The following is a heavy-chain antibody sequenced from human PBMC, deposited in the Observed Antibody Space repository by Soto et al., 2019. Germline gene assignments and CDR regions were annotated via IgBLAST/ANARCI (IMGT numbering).Heavy chain of an antibody. J-gene: IGHJ2*01. CDR2: IYWHDDK. Sequence: QITLNESGPTLVKPTQTLTLTCTFSGFSLGTYGVGVGWIRQPPGKALEWLALIYWHDDKRYSPSLKSRLTITKDTSKRQVFLTLTNMDPVDTATYYCAHRGGGIVDWYFDLWGRGTPVIVSS. CDR3: AHRGGGIVDWYFDL. D-gene: IGHD1-26*01. CDR1: GFSLGTYGVG. V-gene: IGHV2-5*01.